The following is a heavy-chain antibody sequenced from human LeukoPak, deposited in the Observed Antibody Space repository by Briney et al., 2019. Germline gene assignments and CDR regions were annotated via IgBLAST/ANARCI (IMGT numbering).Heavy chain of an antibody. CDR1: GGSFSGYY. D-gene: IGHD1-26*01. Sequence: SETLSLTCAVYGGSFSGYYWSWIRQPPGKGLEWIGEINHSGSTNYSPSLKSRVTISVDTSKNQFSLKLSSVTAADTAVYYCARGKVGATMVGFYYFDYWGQGTLVTVSS. CDR3: ARGKVGATMVGFYYFDY. V-gene: IGHV4-34*01. CDR2: INHSGST. J-gene: IGHJ4*02.